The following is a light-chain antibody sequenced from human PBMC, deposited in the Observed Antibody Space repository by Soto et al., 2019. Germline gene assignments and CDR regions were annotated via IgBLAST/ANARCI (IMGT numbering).Light chain of an antibody. V-gene: IGKV3-15*01. CDR3: QQYNNRPLYT. Sequence: EIVMTQSPATLSVSPGERATLSCRASQSVSSNLAWYQQKPGQAPRLLIYGASTRATGIPARLSGSGSATEFTLTISSLQYEDFAVYYCQQYNNRPLYTFGQGTKVEIK. CDR1: QSVSSN. J-gene: IGKJ2*01. CDR2: GAS.